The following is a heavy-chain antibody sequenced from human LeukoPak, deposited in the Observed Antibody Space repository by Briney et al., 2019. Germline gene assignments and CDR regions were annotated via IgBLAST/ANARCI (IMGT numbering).Heavy chain of an antibody. CDR1: GGSINSSNW. J-gene: IGHJ5*02. CDR2: IFRSGET. Sequence: SETLSLTCTIFGGSINSSNWWNWVRQSPGKGLEWIGEIFRSGETNYNSSLESRLTISVDRTKNQFSLRLNSVTAADTAVYYCARGRHGDFGNWFDPWDQGTPVIVAS. D-gene: IGHD4-17*01. CDR3: ARGRHGDFGNWFDP. V-gene: IGHV4-4*02.